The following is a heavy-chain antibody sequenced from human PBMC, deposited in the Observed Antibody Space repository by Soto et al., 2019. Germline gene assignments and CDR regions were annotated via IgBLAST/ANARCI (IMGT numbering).Heavy chain of an antibody. D-gene: IGHD6-6*01. CDR3: ARSLSSSSGYFDP. CDR2: IYYSGRT. CDR1: GVSISSGGYY. J-gene: IGHJ5*02. V-gene: IGHV4-31*03. Sequence: SETLSLTCTVSGVSISSGGYYWSWIRQHPGKGLEWIGNIYYSGRTYYNPSLKSRVILSVDTSKNHFSLTLRSVTAADTAMYYCARSLSSSSGYFDPWGQGTLVTVSS.